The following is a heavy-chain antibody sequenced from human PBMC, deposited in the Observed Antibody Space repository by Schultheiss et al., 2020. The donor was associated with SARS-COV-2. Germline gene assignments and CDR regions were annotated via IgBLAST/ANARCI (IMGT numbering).Heavy chain of an antibody. CDR2: INSDGSST. D-gene: IGHD5-24*01. V-gene: IGHV3-74*01. CDR3: AREFVEMATMLSWDY. CDR1: GFSVISNY. Sequence: GGSLRLSCAVSGFSVISNYMSWVRQAPGKGLEWVSRINSDGSSTNYAESVKGRFTISRDMNTLYLQMNSLRIEDTAVYFCAREFVEMATMLSWDYWGQGTLVTVSS. J-gene: IGHJ4*02.